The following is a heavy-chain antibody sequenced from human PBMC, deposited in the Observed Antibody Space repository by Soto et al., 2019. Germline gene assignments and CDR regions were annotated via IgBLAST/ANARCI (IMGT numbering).Heavy chain of an antibody. CDR1: GGTFSSYT. V-gene: IGHV1-69*02. J-gene: IGHJ4*02. CDR3: ARAPDYYGSVYYFDY. Sequence: QVQLVQSGAEVKKPGSSVKVSCKASGGTFSSYTISWVRQAPGQGLEWMGRIIPILGIANYPQKFQGRVTITADKSTSTAYMELSSLRSEDTAVYYCARAPDYYGSVYYFDYWGQGTLVTVSS. D-gene: IGHD3-10*01. CDR2: IIPILGIA.